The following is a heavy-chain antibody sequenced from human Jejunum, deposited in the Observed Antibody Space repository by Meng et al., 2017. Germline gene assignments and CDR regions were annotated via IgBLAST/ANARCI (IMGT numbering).Heavy chain of an antibody. Sequence: GESLKISCAASGFSFSNFWMHWVRQIPGKGLEWVSRIIGDGSSTNYADSVKGRFTISRDNAKNTVYLQMNSLRAEDTAVYYCGRDLHGAAADSWGQGTLVTVSS. V-gene: IGHV3-74*01. D-gene: IGHD6-13*01. CDR1: GFSFSNFW. CDR2: IIGDGSST. CDR3: GRDLHGAAADS. J-gene: IGHJ4*02.